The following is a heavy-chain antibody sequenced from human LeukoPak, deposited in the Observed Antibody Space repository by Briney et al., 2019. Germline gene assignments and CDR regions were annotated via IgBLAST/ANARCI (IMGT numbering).Heavy chain of an antibody. Sequence: GGSLRLSCAASGFTFSHAWMNWVRQAPGKGLEWVGRIKSKTDGGTTDYAAPVKGRFTISRDDSKNTLYLQMNSLKTEDTAMYYCTTLFSQLVCYYMDVWGKGTTVTVTS. CDR2: IKSKTDGGTT. CDR3: TTLFSQLVCYYMDV. V-gene: IGHV3-15*01. J-gene: IGHJ6*03. D-gene: IGHD2-21*01. CDR1: GFTFSHAW.